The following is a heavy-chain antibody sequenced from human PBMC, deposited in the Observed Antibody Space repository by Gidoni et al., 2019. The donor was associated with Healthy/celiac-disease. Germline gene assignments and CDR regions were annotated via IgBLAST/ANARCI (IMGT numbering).Heavy chain of an antibody. J-gene: IGHJ4*02. D-gene: IGHD3-3*01. CDR2: ISAYKGNT. Sequence: QLQLLQSGAEVKKPGASVTVSCNASGSTFTSYGISWVRQAPGQALEWMGWISAYKGNTNYAQKLQGRVTMTTDTSTSTAYMELRSLRSDDTAVYYCARGVRIWGGYYEWDYFDYWGQGTLVTVSS. V-gene: IGHV1-18*04. CDR1: GSTFTSYG. CDR3: ARGVRIWGGYYEWDYFDY.